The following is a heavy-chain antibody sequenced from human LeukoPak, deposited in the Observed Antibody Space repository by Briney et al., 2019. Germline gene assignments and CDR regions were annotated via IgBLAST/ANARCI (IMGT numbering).Heavy chain of an antibody. CDR2: MNPYSGNT. Sequence: ASVKVSCKASGYTFTSYDNNWVRQATGQGLEWMGWMNPYSGNTGYAQKFQGRFTMTRNTSISKAYMELSSLRSEDTAGYYGAGALSGGGPAYYYYGMDVWGQGTTVTVSS. V-gene: IGHV1-8*01. CDR1: GYTFTSYD. J-gene: IGHJ6*02. CDR3: AGALSGGGPAYYYYGMDV. D-gene: IGHD3-10*01.